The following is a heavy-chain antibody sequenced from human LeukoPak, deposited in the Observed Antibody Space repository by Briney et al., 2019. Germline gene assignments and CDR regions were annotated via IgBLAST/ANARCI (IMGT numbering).Heavy chain of an antibody. J-gene: IGHJ4*02. CDR3: ARADYDYVWGSYRYYYFDY. D-gene: IGHD3-16*02. CDR1: GGSISSSNW. CDR2: IYYSGST. Sequence: SETLSLTCAVSGGSISSSNWWSWVRQPPGKGLEWIGYIYYSGSTDYNPSLKSRVTISVDTSKKQFSLKLSSVTAADTAVYYCARADYDYVWGSYRYYYFDYWGQGTLVTVSS. V-gene: IGHV4-4*02.